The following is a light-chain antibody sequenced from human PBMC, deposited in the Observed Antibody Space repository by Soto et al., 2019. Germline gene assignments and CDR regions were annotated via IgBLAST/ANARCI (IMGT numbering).Light chain of an antibody. CDR1: QTICSW. J-gene: IGKJ1*01. CDR3: QLYNSYSEA. V-gene: IGKV1-5*03. Sequence: IEITKSPSTLSGSKRDRVTITCRASQTICSWLAWYPQKPGKAPKPLIYKASTLNSGVLSRFSCSGSGTEFTRTIISLQHDDFTTFYCQLYNSYSEAFGQGTKVDIK. CDR2: KAS.